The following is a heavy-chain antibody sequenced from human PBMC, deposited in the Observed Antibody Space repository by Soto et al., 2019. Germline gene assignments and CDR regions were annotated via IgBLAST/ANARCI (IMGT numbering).Heavy chain of an antibody. Sequence: EVQLVESGGGLVQPGRSLRLSCVASGFTADDYAMHWVRQAPGKGLEWVSGISSNSDTIDYADSVKGRFTISRDNAKNSLFLQMNSLRPEDTALYDGAKDRKWGGMTTIHYFDSWGQGTLVTVSS. CDR1: GFTADDYA. J-gene: IGHJ4*02. CDR3: AKDRKWGGMTTIHYFDS. CDR2: ISSNSDTI. D-gene: IGHD4-17*01. V-gene: IGHV3-9*02.